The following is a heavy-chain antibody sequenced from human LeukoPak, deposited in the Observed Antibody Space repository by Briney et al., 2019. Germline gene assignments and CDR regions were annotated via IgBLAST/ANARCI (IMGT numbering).Heavy chain of an antibody. CDR3: ARQAMTTASS. V-gene: IGHV3-21*01. J-gene: IGHJ5*02. D-gene: IGHD4-17*01. CDR2: ISSSSSYI. Sequence: PGGSLRLSCAASGFPFSSYAMHWVRQAPGKGLEWVSSISSSSSYIYYADSVRGRFTISRDNAKNSLYLQMNSLRAEDTAVYYCARQAMTTASSWGQGTLVTVSS. CDR1: GFPFSSYA.